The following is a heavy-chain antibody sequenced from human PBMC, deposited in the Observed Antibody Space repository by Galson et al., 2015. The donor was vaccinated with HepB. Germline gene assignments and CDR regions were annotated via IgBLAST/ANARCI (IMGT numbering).Heavy chain of an antibody. J-gene: IGHJ4*02. V-gene: IGHV3-30*04. CDR1: GFTFSSYA. CDR2: ISYDGSNK. Sequence: SLRLSCAASGFTFSSYAMHWVRQAPGKGQEWVAVISYDGSNKYYADSVKGRFTISRDNSKNTLYLQMNSLRAEDTAVYYCAREKVPPPYSSSWYGEFDYWGQGTLVTVSS. CDR3: AREKVPPPYSSSWYGEFDY. D-gene: IGHD6-13*01.